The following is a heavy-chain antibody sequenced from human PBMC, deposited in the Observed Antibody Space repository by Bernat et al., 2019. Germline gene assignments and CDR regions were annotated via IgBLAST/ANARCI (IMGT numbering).Heavy chain of an antibody. V-gene: IGHV4-59*01. Sequence: QVQLQESGPGLVKPSETLSLTCSVSGGSISSYFWSWIRQPPGKGLEWIGYIYYSGSTNYNPSLKSRVTISVDTSKNQFSLKLSSVTAADTAVYYCARGGRVLAAALDYWGQGTLVTVPS. D-gene: IGHD2-8*02. J-gene: IGHJ4*02. CDR1: GGSISSYF. CDR3: ARGGRVLAAALDY. CDR2: IYYSGST.